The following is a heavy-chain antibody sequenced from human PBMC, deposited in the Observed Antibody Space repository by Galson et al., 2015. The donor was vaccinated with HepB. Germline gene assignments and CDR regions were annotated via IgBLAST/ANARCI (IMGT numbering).Heavy chain of an antibody. D-gene: IGHD3-16*02. CDR3: AARRNLYSDYIWGSFRRLQGGTGLDY. J-gene: IGHJ4*02. CDR2: LDPEDGEI. Sequence: SVKVSCKVSGYTLTELSIYWVRQAPAKGLEWMGGLDPEDGEIVYAQKLQGRVTMTEDTSTDTAYMELSALRSDDTAVYFCAARRNLYSDYIWGSFRRLQGGTGLDYWGQGTLVTVSS. V-gene: IGHV1-24*01. CDR1: GYTLTELS.